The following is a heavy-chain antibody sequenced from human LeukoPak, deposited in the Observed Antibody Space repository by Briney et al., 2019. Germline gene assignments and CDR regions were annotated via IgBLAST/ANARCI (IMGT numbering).Heavy chain of an antibody. CDR3: ARTTGSLLRMDV. D-gene: IGHD4-11*01. J-gene: IGHJ6*02. CDR1: GGSISSYY. V-gene: IGHV4-59*08. CDR2: IYYSGST. Sequence: SETLSLTCTVSGGSISSYYWSWIRQPPGKGLEWIGYIYYSGSTIYNPSLKSRLTISVDTSKNQFSLKLSSVTAADTALYYCARTTGSLLRMDVWGQGTTVTVSS.